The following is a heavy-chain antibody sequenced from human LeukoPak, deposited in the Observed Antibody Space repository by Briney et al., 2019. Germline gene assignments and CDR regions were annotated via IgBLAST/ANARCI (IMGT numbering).Heavy chain of an antibody. V-gene: IGHV3-7*01. CDR3: ARDKVVGATYFDY. CDR1: GFTFRSYW. D-gene: IGHD1-26*01. Sequence: GGSLRLSCVASGFTFRSYWMSWVRQAPGKGLEGVANIKQDGGEIYYVDSVKGRFTISRDNAKNSLYLQMNSLRAEDTAVYYCARDKVVGATYFDYWGQGTLVTVSS. J-gene: IGHJ4*02. CDR2: IKQDGGEI.